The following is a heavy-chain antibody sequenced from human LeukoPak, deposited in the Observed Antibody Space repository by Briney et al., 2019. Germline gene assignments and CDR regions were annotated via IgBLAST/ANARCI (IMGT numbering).Heavy chain of an antibody. D-gene: IGHD4-17*01. CDR1: GGSISRSRYY. J-gene: IGHJ6*03. CDR2: IYYSGST. Sequence: SETLSLTCTVSGGSISRSRYYWGWIRQPPGKGLEWIGSIYYSGSTYYNPSLKSRVTTSVNTSKNQFSLKLSSVTAADTAVYYCARATVTTSPDYYYYYMDVWGKGTTVTVSS. CDR3: ARATVTTSPDYYYYYMDV. V-gene: IGHV4-39*07.